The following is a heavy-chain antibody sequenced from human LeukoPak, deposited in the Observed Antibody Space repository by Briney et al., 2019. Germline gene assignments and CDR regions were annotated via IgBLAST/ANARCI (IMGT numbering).Heavy chain of an antibody. CDR1: GFTFSNAW. J-gene: IGHJ6*03. V-gene: IGHV3-15*01. Sequence: GGSLRLSCAASGFTFSNAWMSWVRQAPGKGLEWVGRIKSKTDGGTTDYAAPVKGRFTISRDDSKNTLYLQMNSLKTEDTAVYYCTTGGSSGLYYYYMDVWGKGTTVTVSS. CDR2: IKSKTDGGTT. D-gene: IGHD3-22*01. CDR3: TTGGSSGLYYYYMDV.